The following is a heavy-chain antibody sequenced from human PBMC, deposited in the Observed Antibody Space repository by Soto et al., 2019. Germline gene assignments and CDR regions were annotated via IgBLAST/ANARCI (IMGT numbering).Heavy chain of an antibody. Sequence: EVPLVESGGGLVQPGRSLRLSCAASGFTFDDYAMHWVRQAPGKGLEWVSGISWNSGSIGYADSVKGRFTISRDNAKNSLYLQMNSLRAKDTALYYCAKDAITMVRGVISYYGMDVWGQGTTVTVSS. CDR3: AKDAITMVRGVISYYGMDV. J-gene: IGHJ6*02. CDR1: GFTFDDYA. D-gene: IGHD3-10*01. V-gene: IGHV3-9*01. CDR2: ISWNSGSI.